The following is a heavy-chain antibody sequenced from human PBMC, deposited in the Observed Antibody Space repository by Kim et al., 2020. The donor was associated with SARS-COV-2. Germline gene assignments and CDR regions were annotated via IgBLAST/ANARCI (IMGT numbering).Heavy chain of an antibody. CDR3: ARDQSMDV. Sequence: GSNKYYADSVKGRFTISRDNSKNTLYLQMNSLRAEDTAVYYCARDQSMDVWGQGTTVTVSS. J-gene: IGHJ6*02. V-gene: IGHV3-33*01. CDR2: GSNK.